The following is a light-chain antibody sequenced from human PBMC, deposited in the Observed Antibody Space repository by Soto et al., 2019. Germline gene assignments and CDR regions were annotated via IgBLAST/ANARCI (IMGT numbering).Light chain of an antibody. V-gene: IGKV3-20*01. CDR3: QQYGSSSYT. CDR1: QSVNSTY. Sequence: EIVLTQSPGTLSLSPGERATLSCRASQSVNSTYLAWYQQNPGQAPRLLIYGASSRATGIPDRFSGSGSGTDFTLTISRLEPEDVAVYFCQQYGSSSYTCGQGTKLEIK. CDR2: GAS. J-gene: IGKJ2*01.